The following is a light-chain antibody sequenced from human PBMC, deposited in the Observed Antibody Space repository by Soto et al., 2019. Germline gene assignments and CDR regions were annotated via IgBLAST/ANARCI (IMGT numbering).Light chain of an antibody. CDR1: QSVGSN. Sequence: EVVMTQSPATLSVSPGETATLSCRASQSVGSNLAWYQQKPGQAPRLLVYDASNRATGIPARFSGSGSGTDFTLTISSLEPEDFAVYYCQQRSNWPPWTFGQGTKVDIK. V-gene: IGKV3-11*01. CDR3: QQRSNWPPWT. CDR2: DAS. J-gene: IGKJ1*01.